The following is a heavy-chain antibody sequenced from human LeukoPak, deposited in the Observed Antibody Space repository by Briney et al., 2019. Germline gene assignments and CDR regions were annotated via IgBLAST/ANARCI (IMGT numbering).Heavy chain of an antibody. CDR1: GFTFSSYW. J-gene: IGHJ4*02. Sequence: GGSLRLSCAASGFTFSSYWMHWVRQAPGKGLEYVSAISSNGGSTYQADSVKGRFTTSRDNSKNTLYLHMSSLRTEDTAVYYCVKDGPYRTFDYWGQGTLVTVSS. CDR2: ISSNGGST. V-gene: IGHV3-64D*09. D-gene: IGHD4-11*01. CDR3: VKDGPYRTFDY.